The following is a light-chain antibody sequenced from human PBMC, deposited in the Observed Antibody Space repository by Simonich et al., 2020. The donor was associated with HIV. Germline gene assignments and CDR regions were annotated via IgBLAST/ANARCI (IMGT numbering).Light chain of an antibody. CDR3: YSTDSSGNHYV. V-gene: IGLV3-10*01. CDR2: EDR. Sequence: SYELTQPPSVSVSPGQTSRITCSGDALPQKYAYWYQQKSGQAPVLVIYEDRQRPSGIPERFSGYSSGTMATLTISGAQVEDEADYYCYSTDSSGNHYVFGTGTKVTVL. CDR1: ALPQKY. J-gene: IGLJ1*01.